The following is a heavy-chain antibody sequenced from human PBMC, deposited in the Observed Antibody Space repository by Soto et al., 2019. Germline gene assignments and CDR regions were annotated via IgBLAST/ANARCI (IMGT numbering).Heavy chain of an antibody. V-gene: IGHV3-30-3*01. CDR3: ARIFHYNSGYYYDY. CDR2: ISYDGSNK. D-gene: IGHD3-22*01. J-gene: IGHJ4*02. CDR1: GFTFSSYA. Sequence: GGSLRLSCAASGFTFSSYAMHWVRQAPGKGLEWVAVISYDGSNKYYADSVKGRFTISRDNSKNTLYLQMNSLRAEDMAVYYCARIFHYNSGYYYDYWGQGALVTVS.